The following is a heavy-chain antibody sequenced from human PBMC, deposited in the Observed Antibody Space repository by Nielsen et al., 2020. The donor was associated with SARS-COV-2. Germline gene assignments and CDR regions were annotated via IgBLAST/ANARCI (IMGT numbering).Heavy chain of an antibody. V-gene: IGHV3-11*04. D-gene: IGHD6-19*01. CDR1: GFTFSDHY. CDR3: ASSGWLDY. J-gene: IGHJ4*02. Sequence: GESLKISCAASGFTFSDHYMTWIRQTPGKGLEWISYITNTGAEYYADSVKSRFTISRDNAQSSLYLLMNNLRTEDTAVYYCASSGWLDYWGQGTRVTVSS. CDR2: ITNTGAE.